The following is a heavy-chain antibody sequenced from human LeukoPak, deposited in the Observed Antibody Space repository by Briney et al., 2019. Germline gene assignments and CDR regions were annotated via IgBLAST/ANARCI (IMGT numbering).Heavy chain of an antibody. CDR3: ARSPRIAAAGTGLPNRLYFDY. V-gene: IGHV4-39*07. D-gene: IGHD6-13*01. CDR1: GGSISSSSYY. CDR2: IYYSEST. Sequence: SETLSLTCTVSGGSISSSSYYWGWIRQPPGKGLEWTGSIYYSESTFYNPSLKSRVIISLDTSKNQFSLKLSSVTAADTAVYYCARSPRIAAAGTGLPNRLYFDYWGQGTLVTVSS. J-gene: IGHJ4*02.